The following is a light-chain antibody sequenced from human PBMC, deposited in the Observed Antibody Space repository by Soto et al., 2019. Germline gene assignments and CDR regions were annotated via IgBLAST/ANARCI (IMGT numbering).Light chain of an antibody. CDR3: LQHSTYPFT. Sequence: IQMTHSPSSLPASVGDRVTITCRASQGIRDDLAWYQQKPGRAPRLLIYDASTLADGVPSRFSGSGSGTDFTLIISNLQPEDFATYFCLQHSTYPFTFGQGTRLEIK. CDR2: DAS. V-gene: IGKV1-6*01. CDR1: QGIRDD. J-gene: IGKJ5*01.